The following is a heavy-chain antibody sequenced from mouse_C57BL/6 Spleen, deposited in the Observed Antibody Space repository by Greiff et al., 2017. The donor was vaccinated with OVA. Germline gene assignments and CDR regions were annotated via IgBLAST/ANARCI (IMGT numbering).Heavy chain of an antibody. V-gene: IGHV3-6*01. CDR2: ISYDGSN. J-gene: IGHJ2*01. CDR1: GYSITSGYY. Sequence: EVHLVESGPGLVKPSQSLSLTCSVTGYSITSGYYRNWIRQFPGNKLEWMGYISYDGSNNYNPSLKNRISITRDTSKNQFFLKLNSVTTEDTATYYCAGGGYGYDYYFDYWGQGTTLTVSS. CDR3: AGGGYGYDYYFDY. D-gene: IGHD2-2*01.